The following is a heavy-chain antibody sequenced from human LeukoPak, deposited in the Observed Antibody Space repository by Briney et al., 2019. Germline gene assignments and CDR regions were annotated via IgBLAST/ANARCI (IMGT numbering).Heavy chain of an antibody. CDR1: GFTFSSYE. CDR3: ARDDLFAPGAPYYDSSGYPRGGFDY. V-gene: IGHV3-48*03. J-gene: IGHJ4*02. Sequence: PGGSLRLSCAASGFTFSSYEMNWVRQAPGKGLEWVSYISSSGSTIYYADSVKGRFTISRDNAKNSLYLQMNSLRAEDTAVYYCARDDLFAPGAPYYDSSGYPRGGFDYWGQGTLVTVSS. CDR2: ISSSGSTI. D-gene: IGHD3-22*01.